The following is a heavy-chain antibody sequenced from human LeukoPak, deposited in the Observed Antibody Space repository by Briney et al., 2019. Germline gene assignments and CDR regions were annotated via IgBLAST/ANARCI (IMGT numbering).Heavy chain of an antibody. CDR3: ASEGIAAAGRFDNWFDP. J-gene: IGHJ5*02. CDR2: INHSGST. D-gene: IGHD6-13*01. V-gene: IGHV4-34*01. Sequence: SETLSLTYAVYGGSFSGYYWSWIRQPPGKGLEWIGEINHSGSTNYNPSLKSRVTISVDTSKNQFSLKLSSVTAADTAVYYCASEGIAAAGRFDNWFDPWGQGTLVTVSS. CDR1: GGSFSGYY.